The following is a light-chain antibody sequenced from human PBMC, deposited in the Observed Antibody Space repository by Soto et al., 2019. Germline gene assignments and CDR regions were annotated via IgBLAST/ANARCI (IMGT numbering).Light chain of an antibody. CDR1: TTNSGAVYG. Sequence: QSVLTQPPSVSGAPGQRVSISGTGTTTNSGAVYGVHWYQQRPGTAPKLLIVGNTIQPSGAPDRFSASTSGTSASMAITGLQAEDEGDYYCLTYASLLSATYVFATGTTLTV. V-gene: IGLV1-40*01. CDR2: GNT. J-gene: IGLJ1*01. CDR3: LTYASLLSATYV.